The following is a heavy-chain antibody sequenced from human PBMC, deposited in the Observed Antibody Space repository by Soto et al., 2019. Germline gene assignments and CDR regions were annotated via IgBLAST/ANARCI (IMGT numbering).Heavy chain of an antibody. CDR1: GFTFSGYA. D-gene: IGHD2-15*01. CDR3: TRAPEDIVVVVAATVWFDP. CDR2: IRSKANSYAT. J-gene: IGHJ5*02. V-gene: IGHV3-73*01. Sequence: GGSLRLSCVASGFTFSGYALHWVRQAPGKGLEWVGRIRSKANSYATAYAASVKGRFTISRDDSKNTAYLQMNSLKTEDTAVYYCTRAPEDIVVVVAATVWFDPWGQGTLVTVSS.